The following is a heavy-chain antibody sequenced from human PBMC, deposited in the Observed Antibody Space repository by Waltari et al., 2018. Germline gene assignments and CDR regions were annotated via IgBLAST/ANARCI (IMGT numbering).Heavy chain of an antibody. CDR1: GFTFSSYE. J-gene: IGHJ4*02. CDR3: AREGQIFGVVSSFFDY. V-gene: IGHV3-48*03. D-gene: IGHD3-3*01. CDR2: ISSSGSTI. Sequence: EVQLVESGGGLVQPGGSLRLSCAASGFTFSSYEMNWVRQAPGKGLEWVSYISSSGSTIYYADSVKGRFTIARDNAKNSLYLQMNSLRAEDTAVYYCAREGQIFGVVSSFFDYWGQGTLVIVSS.